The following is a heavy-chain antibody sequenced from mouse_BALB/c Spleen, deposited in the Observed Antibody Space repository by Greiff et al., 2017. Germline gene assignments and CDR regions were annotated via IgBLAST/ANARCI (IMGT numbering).Heavy chain of an antibody. J-gene: IGHJ4*01. CDR2: INPSTGYT. CDR3: ARSLGRDYYAMDY. CDR1: GYTFTSYW. D-gene: IGHD4-1*01. Sequence: VKLQESGAELAKPGASVKMSCKASGYTFTSYWMHWVKQRPGQGLEWIGYINPSTGYTEYNQKFKDKATLTADKSSSTAYMQLSSLTSEDSAVYDCARSLGRDYYAMDYWGQGTSVTVSS. V-gene: IGHV1-7*01.